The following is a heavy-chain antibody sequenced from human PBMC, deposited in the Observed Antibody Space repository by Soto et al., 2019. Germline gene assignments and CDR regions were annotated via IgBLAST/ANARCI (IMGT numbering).Heavy chain of an antibody. J-gene: IGHJ4*02. Sequence: QVQLVESGGGVVQPGRSLRLSCAASGFTFSSYAVHWVRQAPGKGLEWVAVISYDGSNKYYADSVKGRFTISRDNSKNTRHLQVNSLRAEDTAVDYCARAPYSCGWYIVDCWGQGTLVTVSS. CDR2: ISYDGSNK. CDR1: GFTFSSYA. D-gene: IGHD6-19*01. V-gene: IGHV3-30-3*01. CDR3: ARAPYSCGWYIVDC.